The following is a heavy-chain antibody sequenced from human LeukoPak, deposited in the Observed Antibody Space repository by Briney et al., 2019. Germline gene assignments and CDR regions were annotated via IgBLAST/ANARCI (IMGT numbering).Heavy chain of an antibody. CDR3: AREDCSGVSCYSAGSNGLDP. V-gene: IGHV3-48*03. Sequence: GGSLRLSCAASGFTFSSYEMNWVRQAPGKGLEWVSYMSSSGSTIYYADSVKGRFTISRDNAKNSLYLQMNNLRAEDTAVYYCAREDCSGVSCYSAGSNGLDPWGQGTLVTVSS. D-gene: IGHD2-15*01. CDR1: GFTFSSYE. J-gene: IGHJ5*02. CDR2: MSSSGSTI.